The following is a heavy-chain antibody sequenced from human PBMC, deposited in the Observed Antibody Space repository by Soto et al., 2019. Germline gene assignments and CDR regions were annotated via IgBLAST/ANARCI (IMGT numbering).Heavy chain of an antibody. V-gene: IGHV3-11*01. D-gene: IGHD3-10*01. Sequence: QVQLVESGGGLVKPGGSLRLSCAASGFTFSDYYMSWIRQAPGKGLEWVSYISSSASTIYYADSVKGRFTISRDNAKKSLYLQMNSLRAEDTAVYYCARVRYYDSGSSINWFDPWGQGTLVTVSS. CDR1: GFTFSDYY. CDR3: ARVRYYDSGSSINWFDP. J-gene: IGHJ5*02. CDR2: ISSSASTI.